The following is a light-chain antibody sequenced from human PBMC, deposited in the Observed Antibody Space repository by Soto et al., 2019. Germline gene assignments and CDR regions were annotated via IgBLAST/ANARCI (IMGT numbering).Light chain of an antibody. CDR1: QSVSSY. J-gene: IGKJ1*01. Sequence: EIVLTQSPATLSLSPGERATLSCRASQSVSSYLAWYQQKPGQAPRLRIYDASNRATGIPARFSGSVSGTDFTLTISSLEPEDFAVYYCEPRSNWPLWTFGQGTKVDSK. CDR3: EPRSNWPLWT. CDR2: DAS. V-gene: IGKV3-11*01.